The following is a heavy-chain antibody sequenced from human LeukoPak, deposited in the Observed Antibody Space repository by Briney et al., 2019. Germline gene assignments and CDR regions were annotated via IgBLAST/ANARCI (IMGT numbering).Heavy chain of an antibody. CDR2: IYYSGST. J-gene: IGHJ1*01. V-gene: IGHV4-39*07. CDR1: GGSISSSSYY. D-gene: IGHD6-13*01. CDR3: ASPPAADEYFQH. Sequence: SETLSLTCTVSGGSISSSSYYWGWIRQPPGKGLEWIGSIYYSGSTYYNPSLKSRVTISVDTSKNQFSLKLSSVTAADTAVYYCASPPAADEYFQHWGQGTLVTVSS.